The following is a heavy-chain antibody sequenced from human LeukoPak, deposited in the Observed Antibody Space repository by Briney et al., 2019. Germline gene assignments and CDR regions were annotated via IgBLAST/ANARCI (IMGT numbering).Heavy chain of an antibody. CDR1: GFTFSRFT. CDR2: ISGSSAYI. CDR3: VCCSSTSCGLY. J-gene: IGHJ4*02. D-gene: IGHD2-2*01. Sequence: PGGSLRLSCAASGFTFSRFTMNWVRQAPGKGLEWVSSISGSSAYIYYADSVKGRFTISRDNAKNSLYLQMNSLRAEDTAVYYCVCCSSTSCGLYWGQGTLVTVSS. V-gene: IGHV3-21*01.